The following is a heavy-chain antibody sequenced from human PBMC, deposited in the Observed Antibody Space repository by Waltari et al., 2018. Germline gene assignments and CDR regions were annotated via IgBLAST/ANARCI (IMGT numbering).Heavy chain of an antibody. J-gene: IGHJ4*02. V-gene: IGHV3-30*18. Sequence: QLVRQAPGKVLEWVALISYDGSDKYYADSVKGRVTISRDNSRNTLYLQMNSLRAEDTAVYYCGEDLYCTSPSCQDFWGQGTLVTVSS. D-gene: IGHD2-2*01. CDR3: GEDLYCTSPSCQDF. CDR2: ISYDGSDK.